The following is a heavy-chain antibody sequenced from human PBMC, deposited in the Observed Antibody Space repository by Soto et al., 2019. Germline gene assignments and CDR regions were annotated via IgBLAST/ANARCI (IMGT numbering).Heavy chain of an antibody. J-gene: IGHJ6*02. CDR2: IGTAGDT. V-gene: IGHV3-13*04. D-gene: IGHD3-22*01. CDR3: ARSPPGGYHSYYGMAV. Sequence: EVQLVESGGGLVQPGGSLRLSCAASGFTFSSYDMQWVRQATGKGLEWVSAIGTAGDTYYPGSVKGRFTISRENATNSLYLQRNSLRAGDTAVYYCARSPPGGYHSYYGMAVWGQGTTVTVSS. CDR1: GFTFSSYD.